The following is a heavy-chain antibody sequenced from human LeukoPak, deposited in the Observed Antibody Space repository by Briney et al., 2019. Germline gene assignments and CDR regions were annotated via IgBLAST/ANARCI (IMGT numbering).Heavy chain of an antibody. Sequence: GGSLRLSCAASGFTFSSYWMSWVRQAPGKGLEWVANIKQDGSEKYYVDSVKGRSTISRDNAKNSLYLQMNSLRAEDTAVYYCARGIPYYDFGYWGQGTLVTVSS. D-gene: IGHD3-22*01. V-gene: IGHV3-7*01. CDR1: GFTFSSYW. CDR2: IKQDGSEK. J-gene: IGHJ4*02. CDR3: ARGIPYYDFGY.